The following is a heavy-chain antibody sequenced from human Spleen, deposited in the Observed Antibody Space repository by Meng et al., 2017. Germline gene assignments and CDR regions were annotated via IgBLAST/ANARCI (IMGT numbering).Heavy chain of an antibody. CDR1: GFTFSSYA. CDR2: ISYDGSNK. J-gene: IGHJ4*02. CDR3: ASERITMVRGVIITRLIFDY. D-gene: IGHD3-10*01. V-gene: IGHV3-30*01. Sequence: GESLKISCAASGFTFSSYAMHWVRQAPGKGLEWVAVISYDGSNKYYADSVKGRFTISRDNSKNTLYLQMNSLRAEDTAVYYCASERITMVRGVIITRLIFDYWGQGTLVTVSS.